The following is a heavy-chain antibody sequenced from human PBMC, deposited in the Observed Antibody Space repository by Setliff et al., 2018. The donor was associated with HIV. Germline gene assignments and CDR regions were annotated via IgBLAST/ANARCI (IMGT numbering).Heavy chain of an antibody. V-gene: IGHV4-4*09. Sequence: SETLSLTCTVSGGSITRYYWSWIRQSPGKGLEWIGYIYISGGTDYSPSLKSRVTISADTSKNQVSLKLTSVTAADSAVYYCARKDWTVAALEYWGQGTLVTVSS. D-gene: IGHD1-1*01. CDR3: ARKDWTVAALEY. J-gene: IGHJ4*02. CDR1: GGSITRYY. CDR2: IYISGGT.